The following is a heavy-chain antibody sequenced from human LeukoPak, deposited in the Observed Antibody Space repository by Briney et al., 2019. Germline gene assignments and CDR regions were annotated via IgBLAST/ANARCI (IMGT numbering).Heavy chain of an antibody. Sequence: GRSLRLSCAASAFTFSSFGMHWVRQAPGKGLEWVAVIWYDGSKKYYAESVKGRFTISRDNSKNTLCLQMNSLRAEDTAVYYCARVANITTFGMDVWGQGTTVTVSS. J-gene: IGHJ6*02. D-gene: IGHD3-9*01. CDR3: ARVANITTFGMDV. CDR2: IWYDGSKK. V-gene: IGHV3-33*01. CDR1: AFTFSSFG.